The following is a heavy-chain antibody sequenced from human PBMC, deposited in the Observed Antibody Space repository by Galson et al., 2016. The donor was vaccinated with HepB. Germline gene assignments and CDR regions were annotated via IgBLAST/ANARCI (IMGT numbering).Heavy chain of an antibody. V-gene: IGHV1-69*04. CDR3: VRVPIVENYHYYGMDV. J-gene: IGHJ6*02. CDR1: GGTFSSSA. CDR2: IVPILGIT. Sequence: SVKVSCKASGGTFSSSAIGWVRQAPGQGLEWMGRIVPILGITNYAQRFQGRVTITANKYTNTAYMELSSLRSADTAVYFCVRVPIVENYHYYGMDVWGQGTTVTVS. D-gene: IGHD2-15*01.